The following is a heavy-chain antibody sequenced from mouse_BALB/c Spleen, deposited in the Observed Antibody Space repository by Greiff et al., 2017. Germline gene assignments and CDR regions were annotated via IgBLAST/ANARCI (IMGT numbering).Heavy chain of an antibody. CDR2: ISSGGGNT. D-gene: IGHD1-1*01. Sequence: EVMLVESGGGLVKPGGSLKLSCAASGFTFSSYTMSWVRQTPEKRLEWVATISSGGGNTYYPDSVKGRFTISRDNAKNNLYLQMSSLRSEETALYYCARYRADGSGYFDVWGAGTTVTVSS. CDR1: GFTFSSYT. J-gene: IGHJ1*01. V-gene: IGHV5-9*03. CDR3: ARYRADGSGYFDV.